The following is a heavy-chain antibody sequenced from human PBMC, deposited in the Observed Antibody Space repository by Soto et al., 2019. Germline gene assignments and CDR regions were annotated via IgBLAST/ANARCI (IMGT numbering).Heavy chain of an antibody. Sequence: QVQLVQSGAEVKKPGASVKVSCKASGYTFTSYAMHWVRQAPGQRLEWMGWINAGNGNTKYSQKFQGRVTITRDTSASTAHMELSSLRSEDTAVYYCARLLPAAQFDPWGQGTLVTVSS. CDR1: GYTFTSYA. D-gene: IGHD2-2*01. CDR2: INAGNGNT. V-gene: IGHV1-3*01. J-gene: IGHJ5*02. CDR3: ARLLPAAQFDP.